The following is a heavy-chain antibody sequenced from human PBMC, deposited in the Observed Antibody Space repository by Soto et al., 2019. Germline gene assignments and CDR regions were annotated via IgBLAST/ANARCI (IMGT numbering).Heavy chain of an antibody. CDR2: INAGNGNT. Sequence: ASVKVSCKASGYTFTSYAMHWVRQAPGQRLEWMGWINAGNGNTKYSQKFQGRVTITRDTSASTAYMELSSLRSEDTAVYYYARGSGYYYWDDYWGQGTLVTVSS. D-gene: IGHD3-22*01. CDR1: GYTFTSYA. V-gene: IGHV1-3*01. J-gene: IGHJ4*02. CDR3: ARGSGYYYWDDY.